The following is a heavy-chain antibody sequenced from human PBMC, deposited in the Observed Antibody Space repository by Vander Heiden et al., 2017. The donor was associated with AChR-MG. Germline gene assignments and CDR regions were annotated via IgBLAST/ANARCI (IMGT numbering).Heavy chain of an antibody. CDR2: MNPNSGNT. Sequence: QVQLVQSGAEVKKPGASVKVPCKASGYTFPSYDINWVRQATGQGLEWMGWMNPNSGNTGYAQKFQGRVTMTRNTSISTAYMELSSLRSEDTAVYYCARGGRITIFGVVKNWFDPWGQGTLVTVSS. D-gene: IGHD3-3*01. V-gene: IGHV1-8*01. CDR3: ARGGRITIFGVVKNWFDP. J-gene: IGHJ5*02. CDR1: GYTFPSYD.